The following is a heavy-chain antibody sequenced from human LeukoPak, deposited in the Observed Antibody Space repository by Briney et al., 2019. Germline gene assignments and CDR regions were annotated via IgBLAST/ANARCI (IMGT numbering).Heavy chain of an antibody. CDR2: MNPNSGNT. J-gene: IGHJ5*02. Sequence: GASVKVSCKASGYTFTSYDINWVRQATGQGLEWMGWMNPNSGNTGYAQKFQGRVTITRNTSISTAYMELSRLRSDDTAVYYCARPYGSGSYYTDWFDPWGQGTLVTVSS. D-gene: IGHD3-10*01. V-gene: IGHV1-8*03. CDR1: GYTFTSYD. CDR3: ARPYGSGSYYTDWFDP.